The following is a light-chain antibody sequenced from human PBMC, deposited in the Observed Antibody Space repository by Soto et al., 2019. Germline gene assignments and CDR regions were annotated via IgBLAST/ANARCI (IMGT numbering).Light chain of an antibody. V-gene: IGKV3-20*01. J-gene: IGKJ5*01. CDR3: LHYGGSPLT. CDR2: GAS. Sequence: IRLSHSPGTLSLSPGERATLSCRASQSVNSDYLAWFQQKPGQAPRLLIYGASTRTTGIPDRFSGSGSGTDFTLTIGRLEPGDFAVYYCLHYGGSPLTFGQGTRLEIK. CDR1: QSVNSDY.